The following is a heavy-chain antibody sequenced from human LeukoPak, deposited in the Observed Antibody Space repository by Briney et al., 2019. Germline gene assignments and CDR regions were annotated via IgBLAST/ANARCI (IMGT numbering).Heavy chain of an antibody. Sequence: GASVKVSCTASGYTFTSYDINWVRQATGQGLEWMGWIIPIFGTANYAQKFQGRVTITTDESTSTAYMELSSLRSEDTAVYYCARSSDGYCSGGSCYHFDYWGQGTLVTVSS. D-gene: IGHD2-15*01. CDR1: GYTFTSYD. CDR3: ARSSDGYCSGGSCYHFDY. CDR2: IIPIFGTA. V-gene: IGHV1-69*05. J-gene: IGHJ4*02.